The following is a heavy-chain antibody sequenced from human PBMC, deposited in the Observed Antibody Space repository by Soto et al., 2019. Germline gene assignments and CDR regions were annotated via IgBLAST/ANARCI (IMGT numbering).Heavy chain of an antibody. Sequence: AGSLRFSSATSRLTVSSYCMRWVRKSPGKRPESLAVIWSDGSIKYYAASVKGRFIISRDDSKNRLYLQMSSLRAEDTAVYYCARGVVPTERPLAYGGQGTLVTVSS. J-gene: IGHJ4*02. D-gene: IGHD3-3*01. CDR2: IWSDGSIK. CDR1: RLTVSSYC. V-gene: IGHV3-33*08. CDR3: ARGVVPTERPLAY.